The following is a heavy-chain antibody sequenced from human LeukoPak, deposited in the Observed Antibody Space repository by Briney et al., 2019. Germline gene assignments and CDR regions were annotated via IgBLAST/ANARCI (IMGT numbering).Heavy chain of an antibody. CDR3: ARSRSSSWYQKYNWFDP. CDR1: GYTFTSYD. V-gene: IGHV1-8*01. D-gene: IGHD6-13*01. J-gene: IGHJ5*02. CDR2: MNPNSGNT. Sequence: ASVKVSCKASGYTFTSYDINWVRQATGQGLEWMGWMNPNSGNTGYAQKFQGRVTMTRNTSISTAYMELSSLRSEDTAVYYCARSRSSSWYQKYNWFDPWGQGTLVTASS.